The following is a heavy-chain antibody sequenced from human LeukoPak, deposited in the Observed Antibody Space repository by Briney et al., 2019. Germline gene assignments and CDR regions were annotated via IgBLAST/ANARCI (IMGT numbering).Heavy chain of an antibody. CDR3: ARSVAAVPGNYYYYYMDV. D-gene: IGHD2-15*01. V-gene: IGHV3-48*03. Sequence: PGGSLRLSCAASGFSFSSYEMNWVRQAPGKGLEWVSYISISGSTIYYADSVKGRFTISRDNAKNSLYLQMNSLRAEDTAVYYCARSVAAVPGNYYYYYMDVWGKGTTVTVSS. J-gene: IGHJ6*03. CDR1: GFSFSSYE. CDR2: ISISGSTI.